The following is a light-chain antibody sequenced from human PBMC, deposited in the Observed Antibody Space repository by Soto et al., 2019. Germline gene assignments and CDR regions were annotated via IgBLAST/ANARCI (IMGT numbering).Light chain of an antibody. V-gene: IGKV3-15*01. CDR1: QSVSRN. Sequence: EIVMTQSPATLSVSPGERATLSCRSSQSVSRNLAWYQQKPGQAPRLLIYGASTRATGIPARFSGSGSGTEFTLTIGSLQSEDFAIYYCQQLNNWHRTFGQGTKVDIK. CDR2: GAS. J-gene: IGKJ1*01. CDR3: QQLNNWHRT.